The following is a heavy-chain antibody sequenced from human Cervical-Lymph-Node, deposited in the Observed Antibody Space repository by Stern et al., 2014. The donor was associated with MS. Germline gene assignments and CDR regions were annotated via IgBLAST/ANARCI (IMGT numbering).Heavy chain of an antibody. Sequence: QLQLQESGPGLVKPSQTLSLTCTVSGGSISSGGYYWSWIRQHPGKGLEXIGYIYYSGSTYYNPSLKSRVTISVDTSKNQFSLKLSSVTAADTAVYYCARGRFGELFRFDPWGQGTLVTVSS. CDR3: ARGRFGELFRFDP. D-gene: IGHD3-10*01. V-gene: IGHV4-31*03. CDR2: IYYSGST. J-gene: IGHJ5*02. CDR1: GGSISSGGYY.